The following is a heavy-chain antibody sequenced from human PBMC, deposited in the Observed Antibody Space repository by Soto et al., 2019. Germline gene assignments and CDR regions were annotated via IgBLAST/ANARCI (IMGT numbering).Heavy chain of an antibody. CDR1: GFTFSSYA. D-gene: IGHD2-2*01. CDR2: ISGSGLST. V-gene: IGHV3-23*01. J-gene: IGHJ4*02. CDR3: AKGRGYCTSTTCYVGSDY. Sequence: EVQLLESGGGLVQPGGSLRLSCAASGFTFSSYAMSWVRQAPGKGLEWVSAISGSGLSTYYADSVKGRFTISRDNSKNTRYLQMNSLRAEDTAVYYCAKGRGYCTSTTCYVGSDYWGQGTLVTVSS.